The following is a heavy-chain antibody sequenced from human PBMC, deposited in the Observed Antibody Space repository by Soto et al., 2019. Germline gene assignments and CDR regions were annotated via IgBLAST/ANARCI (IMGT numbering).Heavy chain of an antibody. V-gene: IGHV3-23*01. CDR3: AKDTTYYVFWFAGFAFAY. J-gene: IGHJ4*02. CDR2: ISGSGGST. Sequence: PGGSLRLSCAASGFTFSSYAMSWVRQAPGKGLEWVSAISGSGGSTYYADSVKGRFTISRDNSKNTLYLQMNSLRAEDTAVYYCAKDTTYYVFWFAGFAFAYWGQGTRVTVSS. CDR1: GFTFSSYA. D-gene: IGHD3-3*01.